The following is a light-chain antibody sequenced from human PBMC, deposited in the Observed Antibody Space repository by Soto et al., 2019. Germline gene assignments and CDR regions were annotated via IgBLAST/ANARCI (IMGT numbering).Light chain of an antibody. V-gene: IGKV3-20*01. CDR3: QQYDSSFT. CDR1: LDVTTTY. Sequence: PGARATISCTASLDVTTTYMAWYQRKFGQAPRLLIYGASTRATGTPDRFTGGGFGTDFTLTISRVEPEDFAVYYYQQYDSSFTFGGGTKVEMK. CDR2: GAS. J-gene: IGKJ4*01.